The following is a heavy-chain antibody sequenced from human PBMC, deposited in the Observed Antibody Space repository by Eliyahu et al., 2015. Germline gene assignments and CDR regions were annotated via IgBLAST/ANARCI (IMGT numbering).Heavy chain of an antibody. J-gene: IGHJ6*04. V-gene: IGHV2-5*01. CDR2: IYWNDAK. CDR3: AHLPRTYFAMAV. Sequence: QITLKESGPTLVKPTQTLTLTCTFSGFSLSTGGVGVTWIRQPPGKALEWVGLIYWNDAKEYSPSLESRLTITKDTSKNQVVLTMTNMDPVDTATYYCAHLPRTYFAMAVWGTGTTVTVSS. CDR1: GFSLSTGGVG. D-gene: IGHD3/OR15-3a*01.